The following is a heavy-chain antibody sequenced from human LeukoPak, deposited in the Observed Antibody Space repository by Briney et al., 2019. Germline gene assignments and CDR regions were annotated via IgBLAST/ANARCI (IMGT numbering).Heavy chain of an antibody. CDR1: GYSFTSYW. J-gene: IGHJ6*03. V-gene: IGHV5-51*01. CDR3: ARLMTVVVPAAIDYYYYMDV. D-gene: IGHD2-2*01. CDR2: IYPGDSDT. Sequence: GKSLMISCKGSGYSFTSYWIGWVRQMPGKGLEWMGIIYPGDSDTRYSPSFQGQVTISADKSISTAYLQWSSLKASDTAMYYCARLMTVVVPAAIDYYYYMDVWGKGTTVTVSS.